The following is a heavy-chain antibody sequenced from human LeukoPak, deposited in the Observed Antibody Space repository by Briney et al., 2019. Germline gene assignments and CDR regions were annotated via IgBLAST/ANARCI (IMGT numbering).Heavy chain of an antibody. V-gene: IGHV3-30*18. D-gene: IGHD3-22*01. Sequence: GGSLRLSCAASGFTFSSYGMHWVRQAPGKGLGWVAVISYDGSNKYYADSVKGRFTISRDNSKNTLYLQMNSLRAEDTAVYYCAKGWDYYDSSGYPNYWGQGTLVTVSS. CDR1: GFTFSSYG. CDR3: AKGWDYYDSSGYPNY. J-gene: IGHJ4*02. CDR2: ISYDGSNK.